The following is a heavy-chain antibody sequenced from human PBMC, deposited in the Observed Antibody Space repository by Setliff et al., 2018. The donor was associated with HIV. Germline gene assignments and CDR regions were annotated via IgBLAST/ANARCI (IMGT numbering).Heavy chain of an antibody. J-gene: IGHJ4*02. CDR1: GYSISSGYY. CDR2: IYHSGST. V-gene: IGHV4-38-2*02. Sequence: SETLSLTCTVSGYSISSGYYWGWIRQPPGKGLEWIGEIYHSGSTNYNPSLKSRVTISVDRSKNQFFLRLTSVTAADTAVYYCARRSGAAAAGTGVCDYWGQGTLVTVSS. CDR3: ARRSGAAAAGTGVCDY. D-gene: IGHD6-13*01.